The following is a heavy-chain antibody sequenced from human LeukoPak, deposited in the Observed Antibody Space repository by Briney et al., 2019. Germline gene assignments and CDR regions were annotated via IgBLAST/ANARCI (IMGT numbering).Heavy chain of an antibody. J-gene: IGHJ4*02. CDR1: GGSISSSSYY. V-gene: IGHV4-61*05. D-gene: IGHD3-10*01. CDR3: ARGQEHRLYGSGIAFDY. Sequence: PSETLSLTCTVSGGSISSSSYYWGWIRQPPGKGLEWIGYIYYSGSTNYNPSLKSRVTISVDTSKNQFSLKLSSVTAADTAVYYCARGQEHRLYGSGIAFDYWGQGTLVTVSS. CDR2: IYYSGST.